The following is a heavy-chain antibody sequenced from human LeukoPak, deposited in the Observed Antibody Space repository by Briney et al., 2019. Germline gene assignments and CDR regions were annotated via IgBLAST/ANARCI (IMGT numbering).Heavy chain of an antibody. D-gene: IGHD3-10*01. CDR1: GFTFSSYW. V-gene: IGHV3-7*01. Sequence: PGGSLRLSCAASGFTFSSYWMSWVRQAPGKGLEWVANIKQDGSEKYYVDSVKGRFAISRDNAKNSLYLQMNSLRAEDTAVYYCARDEWFGDRGRFDPWGQGTLVTVSS. J-gene: IGHJ5*02. CDR2: IKQDGSEK. CDR3: ARDEWFGDRGRFDP.